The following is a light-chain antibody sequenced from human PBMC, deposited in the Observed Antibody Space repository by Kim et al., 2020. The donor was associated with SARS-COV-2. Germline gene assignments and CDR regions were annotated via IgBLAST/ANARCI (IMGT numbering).Light chain of an antibody. V-gene: IGLV2-14*04. CDR2: DVS. CDR1: SSDIGGSNY. J-gene: IGLJ3*02. Sequence: GQSITISCTGTSSDIGGSNYVSWYQQHPGKGPKLMIYDVSKRPSGVSSRFSGSRSGNTASLTISGLQAEDEADYYCSSESSTTAWVFGGGTKVTVL. CDR3: SSESSTTAWV.